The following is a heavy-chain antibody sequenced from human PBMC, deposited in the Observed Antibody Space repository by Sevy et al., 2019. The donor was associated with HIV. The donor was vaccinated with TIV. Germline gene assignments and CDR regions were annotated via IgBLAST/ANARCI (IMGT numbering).Heavy chain of an antibody. V-gene: IGHV4-30-4*02. Sequence: SXTLSLTCTVSGGXISSGDYXXSWIRQXPXKGLXXXGYIYYSGSTYYNPSLKSRVTISVDTSKNQFSLKLSSVTAADTAVYYCARXGGSYXRRKYYFDYWGQGTLVTVSS. CDR3: ARXGGSYXRRKYYFDY. CDR2: IYYSGST. J-gene: IGHJ4*02. CDR1: GGXISSGDYX. D-gene: IGHD1-26*01.